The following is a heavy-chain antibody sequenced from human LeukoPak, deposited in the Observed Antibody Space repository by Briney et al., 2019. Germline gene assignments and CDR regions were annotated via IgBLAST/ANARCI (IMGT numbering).Heavy chain of an antibody. V-gene: IGHV4-59*12. CDR2: IYYSGST. Sequence: SETLSLTCTVSGGSITTYYWSWIRQPPGKGLEWIGDIYYSGSTNYNPSLKSRVTISIDKSKNQFSLKLTYVTAADTAVYYCAKDPHTGIAPDYWGQRTLVTVSS. CDR3: AKDPHTGIAPDY. CDR1: GGSITTYY. J-gene: IGHJ4*02. D-gene: IGHD5-18*01.